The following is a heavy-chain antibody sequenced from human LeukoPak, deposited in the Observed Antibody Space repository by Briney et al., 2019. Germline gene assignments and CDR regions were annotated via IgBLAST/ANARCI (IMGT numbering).Heavy chain of an antibody. CDR3: AKDMRARSSSGWEGGAHAFDI. Sequence: PGGSLRLSCVASGFTFGDYPMHWVRQAPGKGLEWVSLISGDGGSSFQADSVRGRFTISRDNSKNSLYLQMNSLRAEDMALYYCAKDMRARSSSGWEGGAHAFDIWGQGTMVTVSS. J-gene: IGHJ3*02. D-gene: IGHD6-19*01. CDR2: ISGDGGSS. V-gene: IGHV3-43*02. CDR1: GFTFGDYP.